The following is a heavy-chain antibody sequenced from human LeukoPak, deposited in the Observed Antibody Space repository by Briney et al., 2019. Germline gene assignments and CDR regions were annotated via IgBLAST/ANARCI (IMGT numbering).Heavy chain of an antibody. V-gene: IGHV1-2*02. CDR3: ARSWVGSLSLDY. J-gene: IGHJ4*02. CDR1: GYTFTDYY. D-gene: IGHD3-10*01. Sequence: ASVKVSCKASGYTFTDYYMHWVRQAPGQGLEWMGWINPNSGGTNYAQKFQGRVTMTRDTSISTAYMEPRSDDTAVYYCARSWVGSLSLDYWGQGTLVTVSS. CDR2: INPNSGGT.